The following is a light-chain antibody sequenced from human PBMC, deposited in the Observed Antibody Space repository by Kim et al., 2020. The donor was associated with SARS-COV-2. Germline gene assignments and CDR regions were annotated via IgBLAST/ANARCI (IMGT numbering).Light chain of an antibody. CDR2: TSY. V-gene: IGLV1-44*01. CDR1: SSNIGSYA. CDR3: AAWDDSLHEYV. Sequence: GPRVTISCSGGSSNIGSYAVNWYQNLPGATPKLLIYTSYQRTAGVPDRFSGSKSGTSASLAISGLQSEDEADYYCAAWDDSLHEYVFGTGTKVTVL. J-gene: IGLJ1*01.